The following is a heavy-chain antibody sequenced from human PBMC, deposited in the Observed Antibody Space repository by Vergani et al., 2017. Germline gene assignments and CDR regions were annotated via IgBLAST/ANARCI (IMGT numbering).Heavy chain of an antibody. Sequence: QVQLVESGGGVVQPGRSLRLSCAASGFTFRSYGMHWVRQAPGKGLEWVAVISYDGSNKYYADSVKGRFTISRDNSKNTLYLQMNSLRAEDTAVYYCGRGSDNYNWGQGTLVTVSS. CDR2: ISYDGSNK. J-gene: IGHJ4*02. D-gene: IGHD5-24*01. CDR3: GRGSDNYN. CDR1: GFTFRSYG. V-gene: IGHV3-30*03.